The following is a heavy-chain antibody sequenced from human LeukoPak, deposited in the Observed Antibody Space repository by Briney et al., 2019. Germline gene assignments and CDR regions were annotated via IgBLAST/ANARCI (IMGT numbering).Heavy chain of an antibody. V-gene: IGHV1-69*13. CDR1: GGTFSSYA. D-gene: IGHD6-13*01. J-gene: IGHJ6*02. CDR2: IIPTFGTA. Sequence: ASVNVSCKASGGTFSSYAISWVRQAPGQGLEWMGGIIPTFGTANYAQKFQGRVTITADESTSTAYMELSSLRSEDTAVYYCARAYIAAAGTYYYYYGMDVWGQGTTVTVSS. CDR3: ARAYIAAAGTYYYYYGMDV.